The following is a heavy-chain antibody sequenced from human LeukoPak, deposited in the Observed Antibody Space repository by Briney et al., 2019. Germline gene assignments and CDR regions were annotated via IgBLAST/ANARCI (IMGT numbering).Heavy chain of an antibody. CDR2: ISGSGGST. J-gene: IGHJ4*02. V-gene: IGHV3-23*01. Sequence: GGSLRLSCAASGFTFSNYAMTWVRQAPGKGLEWVSVISGSGGSTYYADSVKGRFSISRDNSKNTLYLQMNGLRAEDTAVYYCAKDYSGSYYYFDYWGQGTLVTVSS. D-gene: IGHD1-26*01. CDR1: GFTFSNYA. CDR3: AKDYSGSYYYFDY.